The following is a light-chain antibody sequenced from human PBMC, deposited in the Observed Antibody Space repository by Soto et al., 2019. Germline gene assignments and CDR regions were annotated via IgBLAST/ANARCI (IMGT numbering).Light chain of an antibody. J-gene: IGKJ1*01. CDR3: QQYQNWPLIT. CDR1: QDIGSF. V-gene: IGKV1-5*01. Sequence: DIQMTQSPSTLSASVGDRVTISCRSSQDIGSFLAWYQHKPGKAPKLLIYAASILQTGVPSRFSGSGSGTEFTLTISSLQSEDFADYYCQQYQNWPLITFGQGTKMDIK. CDR2: AAS.